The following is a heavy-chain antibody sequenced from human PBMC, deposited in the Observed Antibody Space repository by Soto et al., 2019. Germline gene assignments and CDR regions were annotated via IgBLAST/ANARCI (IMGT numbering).Heavy chain of an antibody. D-gene: IGHD4-17*01. CDR3: ARGDYGDIDY. CDR1: GDSISSYY. J-gene: IGHJ4*02. V-gene: IGHV4-59*01. CDR2: VHYSGRT. Sequence: QVQLQESGPGLVKPSETLSLTCTVSGDSISSYYWNWIRQPPGKGLEWIAYVHYSGRTNYNPSLKSRITISLDTSKNQFSLKLSAVTAADTAVYYCARGDYGDIDYWGQGTLVTVSS.